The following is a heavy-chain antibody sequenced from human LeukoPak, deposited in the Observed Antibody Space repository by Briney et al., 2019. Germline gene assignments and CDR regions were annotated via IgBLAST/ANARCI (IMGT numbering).Heavy chain of an antibody. Sequence: SETLSLTCAVYGGSFSGYYWSWIRQPPGKGLEWIGEINHSGSTNYNPSLKSRVTISVDTSKNQFYLKLSCVTAADTAVYYCARHRWELLTFDAFDIWGQGTMVTVSS. J-gene: IGHJ3*02. CDR3: ARHRWELLTFDAFDI. V-gene: IGHV4-34*01. CDR1: GGSFSGYY. CDR2: INHSGST. D-gene: IGHD1-26*01.